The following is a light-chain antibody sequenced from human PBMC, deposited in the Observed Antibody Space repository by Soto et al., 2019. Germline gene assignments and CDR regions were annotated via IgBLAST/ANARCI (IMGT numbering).Light chain of an antibody. Sequence: QSALTQPPSASGSPGQSVTISCTGTSSDVGGYNYVSWYQQHPGKAPKLMIYEVTKRPSGVPDRFSGSKSGNMASLTVSGLQAEDEADYYCSSYADSNNLLFGGGT. CDR1: SSDVGGYNY. CDR3: SSYADSNNLL. V-gene: IGLV2-8*01. CDR2: EVT. J-gene: IGLJ3*02.